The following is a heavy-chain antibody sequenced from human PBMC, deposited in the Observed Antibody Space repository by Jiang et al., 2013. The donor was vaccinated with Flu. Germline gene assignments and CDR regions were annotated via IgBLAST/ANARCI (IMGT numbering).Heavy chain of an antibody. CDR1: GFSINTYG. Sequence: VQLVESGGGVVQPGMSLRLSCVVSGFSINTYGMHWVRQAPGKGLEWVAVISYDGSNKYYADSVKGRFTISRDNSKNTLFLQMNSLRAEDTAVYYCAKGALTREQQPRDFDYWGKGTLVTVSS. CDR2: ISYDGSNK. D-gene: IGHD6-13*01. J-gene: IGHJ4*02. CDR3: AKGALTREQQPRDFDY. V-gene: IGHV3-30*18.